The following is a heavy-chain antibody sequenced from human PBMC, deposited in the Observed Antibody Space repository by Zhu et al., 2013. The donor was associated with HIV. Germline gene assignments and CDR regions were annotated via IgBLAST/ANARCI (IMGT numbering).Heavy chain of an antibody. J-gene: IGHJ5*02. V-gene: IGHV1-46*01. CDR2: INPSGGST. Sequence: QVQLVQSGAEVKKPGASVKVSCKASGYTFTSYYMHWVRQAPGQGLEWMGIINPSGGSTSYAQKFQGRVTMTRDTSTSTVYMELSSLRSEDTAVYYCASTPLVGSGIGSSDNWFDPWGQGTLVTVSS. CDR3: ASTPLVGSGIGSSDNWFDP. D-gene: IGHD3-10*01. CDR1: GYTFTSYY.